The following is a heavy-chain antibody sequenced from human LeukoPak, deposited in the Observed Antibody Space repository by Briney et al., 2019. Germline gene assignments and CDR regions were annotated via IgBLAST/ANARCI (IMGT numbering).Heavy chain of an antibody. CDR1: GFTFDDYG. V-gene: IGHV3-30*18. D-gene: IGHD6-19*01. CDR2: ISYDGSNK. CDR3: AKDLYSSGWYRRSVAFDI. J-gene: IGHJ3*02. Sequence: GGSLRLSCAASGFTFDDYGMSWVRQAPGKGLEWVAVISYDGSNKYYADSVKGRCTISRDNSKNTLYLQMNSLRAEDTAVYYCAKDLYSSGWYRRSVAFDIWGQGTMVTVSS.